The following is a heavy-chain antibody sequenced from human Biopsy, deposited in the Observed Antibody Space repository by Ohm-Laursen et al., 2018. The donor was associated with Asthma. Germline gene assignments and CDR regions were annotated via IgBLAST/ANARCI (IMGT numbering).Heavy chain of an antibody. Sequence: SLRLSCSASGFSFSNFAIHWVRQAPGKGLEWVGVISKDASTQDYVDSVKGRFTMARDNSKNTLDLQMNSLREEDTAVYYCVRDGTDDAFDIWGQGTVVSVSS. CDR3: VRDGTDDAFDI. V-gene: IGHV3-30*01. CDR1: GFSFSNFA. D-gene: IGHD1-1*01. CDR2: ISKDASTQ. J-gene: IGHJ3*02.